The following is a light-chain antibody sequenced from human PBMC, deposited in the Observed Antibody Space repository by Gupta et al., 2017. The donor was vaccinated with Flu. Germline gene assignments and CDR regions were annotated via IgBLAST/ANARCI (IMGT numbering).Light chain of an antibody. CDR2: AAS. J-gene: IGKJ5*01. Sequence: DIQMTQSPSPLSASVGDRVTITCRASQSISNYLNWYQQKPGKAPKLLIYAASSLQSGVPSRFSGSGSGTDFTLTISSLQPEDFATYYCQQSYRTQRITCGQGTRLEIK. V-gene: IGKV1-39*01. CDR1: QSISNY. CDR3: QQSYRTQRIT.